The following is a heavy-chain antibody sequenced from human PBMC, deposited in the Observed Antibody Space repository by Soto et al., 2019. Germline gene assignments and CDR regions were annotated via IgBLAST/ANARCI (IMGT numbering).Heavy chain of an antibody. D-gene: IGHD6-6*01. CDR2: ISGTGSRT. CDR1: GFTFSNYA. CDR3: PRAVTTPALGSRRTPVGFYFDS. V-gene: IGHV3-23*01. Sequence: VQVLESGGGLLQPGGSLRLSCTTSGFTFSNYAMSWVRQAPEKGLEWVSIISGTGSRTYYGDSVRGRFTISRDNSKNTLYLQTNSLSAEDTAKYYCPRAVTTPALGSRRTPVGFYFDSWGQGTLVTVSS. J-gene: IGHJ4*02.